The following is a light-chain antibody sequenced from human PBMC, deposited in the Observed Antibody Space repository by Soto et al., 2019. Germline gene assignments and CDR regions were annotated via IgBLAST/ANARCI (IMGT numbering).Light chain of an antibody. Sequence: EIVLTQSPGTLSLSPGEEATLSCRASQTVNTNYLAWYQQKAGQAPRLLIYGTSSRGTGIPDRFSGSGTGTDFTLTISRLEPEDVAVYYCQQYVSSPRTFGHGTTVELK. CDR1: QTVNTNY. J-gene: IGKJ1*01. CDR2: GTS. V-gene: IGKV3-20*01. CDR3: QQYVSSPRT.